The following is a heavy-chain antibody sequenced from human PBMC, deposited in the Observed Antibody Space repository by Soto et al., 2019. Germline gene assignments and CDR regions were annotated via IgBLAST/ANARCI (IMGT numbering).Heavy chain of an antibody. CDR1: GGTFSSYT. J-gene: IGHJ6*03. Sequence: QVQLVQSGAEVKKPGSSVKVSCKASGGTFSSYTISWVRQAPGQGLEWMGRIIPILGIANYAQKFQGRVTLTADKTTITDYMELSSLRSEDTAVYYCASVYCSSTSCYDDDYYYYYMDVWGKGTTVTVSS. CDR2: IIPILGIA. CDR3: ASVYCSSTSCYDDDYYYYYMDV. D-gene: IGHD2-2*01. V-gene: IGHV1-69*02.